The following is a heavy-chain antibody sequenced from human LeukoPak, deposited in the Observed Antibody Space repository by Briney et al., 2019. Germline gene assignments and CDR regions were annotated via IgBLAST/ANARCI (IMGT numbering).Heavy chain of an antibody. CDR2: IYTSGST. J-gene: IGHJ6*02. CDR1: GGSISSGSYY. CDR3: ARVRITMVRGVPAGDYYGMDV. V-gene: IGHV4-61*02. Sequence: SQTLSLTCTVSGGSISSGSYYWSWIRQPAGKGLEWIGRIYTSGSTNYNPSLKSRVTISVDMSKNQFSLKLSSVTAADTAVYYCARVRITMVRGVPAGDYYGMDVWGQGTTVTVSS. D-gene: IGHD3-10*01.